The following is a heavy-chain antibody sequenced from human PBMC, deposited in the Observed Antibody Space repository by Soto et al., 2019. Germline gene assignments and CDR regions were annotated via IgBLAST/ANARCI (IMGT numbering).Heavy chain of an antibody. CDR3: AIDFHDNSGLRPNVAGF. V-gene: IGHV3-33*01. D-gene: IGHD3-22*01. Sequence: QVQLVESGGGVVQPGRSLRLSCAASGFILRTYGMHWVRQAPGKGLEWVALIWYDGRYEYYADSVKGRFTISRDNSKNMLYLQMNSLRAEDTAVYYCAIDFHDNSGLRPNVAGFWGQGTLVAVSS. J-gene: IGHJ4*02. CDR1: GFILRTYG. CDR2: IWYDGRYE.